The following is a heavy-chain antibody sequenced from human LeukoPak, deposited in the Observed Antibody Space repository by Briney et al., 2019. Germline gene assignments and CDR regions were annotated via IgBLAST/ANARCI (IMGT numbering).Heavy chain of an antibody. Sequence: SETLSLTCTVSGGSISSGSYYWSWIRQPAGKGLEWIGRIYTSGSTNYNPSLKSRVTISVDTSKNQFSLKLSSVTAADTAVYYCVRDNGIAAAGFDYWGQGTLVTVSS. D-gene: IGHD6-13*01. J-gene: IGHJ4*02. CDR1: GGSISSGSYY. CDR3: VRDNGIAAAGFDY. V-gene: IGHV4-61*02. CDR2: IYTSGST.